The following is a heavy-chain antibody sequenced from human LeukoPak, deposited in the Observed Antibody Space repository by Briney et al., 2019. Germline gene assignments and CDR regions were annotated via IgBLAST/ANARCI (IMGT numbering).Heavy chain of an antibody. CDR3: TTLNVTWGY. J-gene: IGHJ4*02. CDR2: IKSETDGGTT. CDR1: GFTFSNAW. V-gene: IGHV3-15*01. D-gene: IGHD7-27*01. Sequence: PGGSLRLSCAASGFTFSNAWMSWVRQAPGKGLEWVGRIKSETDGGTTNYPAPVKGRFTISRDDSKNTLYLQMNSLKTEDTAVYYCTTLNVTWGYWGQGTLVTVSS.